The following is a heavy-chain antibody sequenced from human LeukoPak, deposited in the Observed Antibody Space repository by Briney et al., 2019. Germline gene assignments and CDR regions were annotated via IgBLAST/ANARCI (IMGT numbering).Heavy chain of an antibody. CDR2: ISWNSGSI. Sequence: PGGSLRLSCAASGFTFDDYAMHWVRQAPGKGLEWVSGISWNSGSIGYADSVKGRFTISRDNAKNSLYLQMNSLRAEDTAVYYCAKDPAYYYDSSGAQFDYWGQGTLVTVSS. V-gene: IGHV3-9*01. D-gene: IGHD3-22*01. CDR1: GFTFDDYA. J-gene: IGHJ4*02. CDR3: AKDPAYYYDSSGAQFDY.